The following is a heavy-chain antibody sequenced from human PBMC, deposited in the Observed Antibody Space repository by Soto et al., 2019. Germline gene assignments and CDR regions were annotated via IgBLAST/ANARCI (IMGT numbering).Heavy chain of an antibody. CDR1: GFTFSSYG. Sequence: PGGSLRLSCAVSGFTFSSYGMHWVRQAPGKGLEYVSAISSYGGSTYYANSVKGRFTISRDNSKNTLYLQMGSLRAEDMAVYYCARDPDSSGYYYFDYWGQGTLVTVSS. CDR3: ARDPDSSGYYYFDY. CDR2: ISSYGGST. V-gene: IGHV3-64*01. J-gene: IGHJ4*02. D-gene: IGHD3-22*01.